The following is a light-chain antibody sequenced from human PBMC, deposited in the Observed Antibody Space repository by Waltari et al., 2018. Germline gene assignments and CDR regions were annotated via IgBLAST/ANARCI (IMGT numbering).Light chain of an antibody. J-gene: IGKJ1*01. Sequence: EVILTQSPDTLSLSPGDRATLSCRASQSISRYLVWYQQKPGQAPRLLIYQSSIRATGIPDRFSGSGYGTDFSLTISRLEPEDFAVYYCQNHERLPAVFGQGTKVEMK. CDR2: QSS. V-gene: IGKV3-20*01. CDR1: QSISRY. CDR3: QNHERLPAV.